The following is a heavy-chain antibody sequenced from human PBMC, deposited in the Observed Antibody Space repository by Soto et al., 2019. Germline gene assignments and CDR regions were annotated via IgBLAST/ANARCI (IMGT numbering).Heavy chain of an antibody. CDR3: ARANDPSGNYIQYFDY. J-gene: IGHJ4*02. CDR1: GDSVSSNSAA. D-gene: IGHD3-22*01. CDR2: TYYRSRWYD. V-gene: IGHV6-1*01. Sequence: SQTLSLTCAISGDSVSSNSAAWNWIRQSPSRGFEWLGRTYYRSRWYDDYAESVRGRIAVNPDTSKNQFSLQLNSVTPEDTAVYFCARANDPSGNYIQYFDYWGQGTLVTVSS.